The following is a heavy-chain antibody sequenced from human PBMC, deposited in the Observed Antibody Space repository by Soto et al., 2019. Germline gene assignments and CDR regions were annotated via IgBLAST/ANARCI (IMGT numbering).Heavy chain of an antibody. J-gene: IGHJ6*02. CDR2: IYYSGST. V-gene: IGHV4-59*01. D-gene: IGHD6-19*01. Sequence: SETLSLTCTVSGGSISSYYWSWIQQPPGKGLEWIGYIYYSGSTNYNPSLKSRVTISVDTSKNQFSLKLSSVTAADTAVYYCARDTRGDSSGWYAVDYYYYGMDVWGQGTTVTVSS. CDR3: ARDTRGDSSGWYAVDYYYYGMDV. CDR1: GGSISSYY.